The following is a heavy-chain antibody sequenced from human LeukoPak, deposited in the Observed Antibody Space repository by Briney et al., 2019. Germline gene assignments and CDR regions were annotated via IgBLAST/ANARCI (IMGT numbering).Heavy chain of an antibody. V-gene: IGHV3-23*01. CDR2: INDSGGTT. CDR1: GGSTSSSTYY. Sequence: ETLSLTCTVSGGSTSSSTYYWGWIRQAPGKGLEWVSGINDSGGTTFYADSVKGRITISRDNSKNTVYVQMNSLRGEDTGVYYCARALYSAGWYSDYWGQGTLVTVSS. J-gene: IGHJ4*02. CDR3: ARALYSAGWYSDY. D-gene: IGHD6-19*01.